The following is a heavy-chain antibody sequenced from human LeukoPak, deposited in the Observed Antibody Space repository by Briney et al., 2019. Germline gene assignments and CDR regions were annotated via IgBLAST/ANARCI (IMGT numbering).Heavy chain of an antibody. V-gene: IGHV1-69*13. J-gene: IGHJ6*02. CDR3: AREDYYYGMDV. CDR2: IIPIFGTA. CDR1: GYTFTSYG. Sequence: SVKVSCKASGYTFTSYGISWVRQAPGQGLEWMGGIIPIFGTANYAQKFQGRVTITADESTSTAFMELSSLRSEDTAVYYCAREDYYYGMDVWGQGTTVTVSS.